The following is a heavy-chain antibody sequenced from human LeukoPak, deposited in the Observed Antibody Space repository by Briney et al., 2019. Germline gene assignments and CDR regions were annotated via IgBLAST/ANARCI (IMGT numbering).Heavy chain of an antibody. J-gene: IGHJ4*02. D-gene: IGHD3-3*01. CDR1: GLTFSSYS. Sequence: GGSLRLSCAASGLTFSSYSMNWVRQAPGKGLEWVSSISSSSSYIYYADSVKGRFTISRDNAKNSLYLQMNSLRAEDTAVYYCASSGEADYDFWSGYYTDFCFDYWGQGTLVTVSS. CDR3: ASSGEADYDFWSGYYTDFCFDY. CDR2: ISSSSSYI. V-gene: IGHV3-21*01.